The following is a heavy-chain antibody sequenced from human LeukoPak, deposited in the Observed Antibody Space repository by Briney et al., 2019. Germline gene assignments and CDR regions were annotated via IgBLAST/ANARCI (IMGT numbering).Heavy chain of an antibody. Sequence: GGSLRLSCAASGFTFSSYSMNWVRQAPGKGLEWVSSISSSSSYIYYADSVKGRFTISRDNAKNSLYLQMNSLRAEDTAVYYCARARSIAASAAYYMDVWGKGTTVTVSS. D-gene: IGHD6-13*01. CDR1: GFTFSSYS. CDR2: ISSSSSYI. V-gene: IGHV3-21*01. CDR3: ARARSIAASAAYYMDV. J-gene: IGHJ6*03.